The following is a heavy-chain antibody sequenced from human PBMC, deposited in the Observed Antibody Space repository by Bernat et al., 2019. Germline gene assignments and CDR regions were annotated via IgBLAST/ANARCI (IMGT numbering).Heavy chain of an antibody. J-gene: IGHJ4*02. Sequence: QVHLVESGGGVVQPGRSLTLSCAASGFTFSNYGMHWVRQAPGRGLEWVAVIWYAGSKKYYAESVEGRFIISRDNAKNTVYLQMNSLKAEDTAVYYCARYNTGCVDFWGPGTLVTVSS. V-gene: IGHV3-33*01. CDR3: ARYNTGCVDF. CDR1: GFTFSNYG. CDR2: IWYAGSKK. D-gene: IGHD1-14*01.